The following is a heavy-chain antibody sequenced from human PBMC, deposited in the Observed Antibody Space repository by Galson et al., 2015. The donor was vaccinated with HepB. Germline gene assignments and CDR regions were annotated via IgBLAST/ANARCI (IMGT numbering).Heavy chain of an antibody. CDR2: ISYDGSNK. V-gene: IGHV3-30-3*01. CDR1: GFTFSSYA. J-gene: IGHJ4*02. CDR3: AEFFPMFSSSKETALDY. D-gene: IGHD6-6*01. Sequence: SLRLSCAASGFTFSSYAMHWVRQAPGKGLEWVAVISYDGSNKYYADSVKGRFTISGDNSKNTLYLQMNSLSAEDTAVYYCAEFFPMFSSSKETALDYWGQGTLVTVSS.